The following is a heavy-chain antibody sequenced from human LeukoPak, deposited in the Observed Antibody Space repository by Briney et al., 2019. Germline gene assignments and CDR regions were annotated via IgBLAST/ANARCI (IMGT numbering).Heavy chain of an antibody. V-gene: IGHV4-59*08. CDR1: GGSISSYY. CDR3: ARHVNREIRDAPTKVGAENWFDP. Sequence: SETLSLTCTVSGGSISSYYWSWIRQPPGKELEWIGYIYYSGSTNYNPSLKSRVSISVDTSKNQFSLKLSSVTAADTAVYYCARHVNREIRDAPTKVGAENWFDPWGQGTLVTVSS. J-gene: IGHJ5*02. CDR2: IYYSGST. D-gene: IGHD5-24*01.